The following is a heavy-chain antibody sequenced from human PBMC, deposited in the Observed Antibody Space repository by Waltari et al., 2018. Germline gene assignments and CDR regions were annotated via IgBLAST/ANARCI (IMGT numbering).Heavy chain of an antibody. CDR3: ARGYSYGFYYFDY. V-gene: IGHV4-39*01. Sequence: QLQLQESGPGLVKPSETLSLTCTVSGGSISSSSYYWGWIRQPPGKGLEWIGSIYYSGRTDYNPSLSSRVTISVDTSKNQFSLKLSSVTAADTAVYYCARGYSYGFYYFDYWGQGTLVTVSS. CDR2: IYYSGRT. J-gene: IGHJ4*02. CDR1: GGSISSSSYY. D-gene: IGHD5-18*01.